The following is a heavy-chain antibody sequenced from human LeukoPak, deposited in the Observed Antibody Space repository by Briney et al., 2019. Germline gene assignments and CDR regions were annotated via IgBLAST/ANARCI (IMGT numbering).Heavy chain of an antibody. V-gene: IGHV4-59*01. CDR1: GGSISSYY. D-gene: IGHD6-13*01. CDR2: THYSGST. J-gene: IGHJ3*02. Sequence: SSETLSLTCTVSGGSISSYYWSWIRQPPGKGLEWIGYTHYSGSTNYNPSLKSQVTITVETSKKQFSLKLSSVTAADTAVYYCARDQIPAAGRGAFDIWGQGTMVTVSS. CDR3: ARDQIPAAGRGAFDI.